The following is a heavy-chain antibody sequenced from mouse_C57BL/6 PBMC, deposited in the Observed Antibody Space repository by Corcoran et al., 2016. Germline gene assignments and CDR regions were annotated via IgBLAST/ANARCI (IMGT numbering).Heavy chain of an antibody. D-gene: IGHD1-1*01. CDR2: INTYSGVP. Sequence: QIQLVQSGPELKKPGETVKISCKASGYTFTTYGMSWVKQAPGKGLKWMGWINTYSGVPTYADDFKGLFAFSLETSDSTAYLQINNLKNEDTATYFCASLRDTEGFAYWGQGTLVTVSA. CDR3: ASLRDTEGFAY. CDR1: GYTFTTYG. V-gene: IGHV9-3*01. J-gene: IGHJ3*01.